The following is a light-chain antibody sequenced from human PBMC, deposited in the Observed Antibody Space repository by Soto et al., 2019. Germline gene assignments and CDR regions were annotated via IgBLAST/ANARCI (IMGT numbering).Light chain of an antibody. CDR2: EVS. V-gene: IGLV2-8*01. Sequence: QSALTQPTSASGSPGQSVTISCTGTSSDVGGYNYVSWYQQHPGKAPKLMIYEVSKRHSGVPDRFSGSKSGNTAPLTVSGLQGEDESDYYCSSYAGSNVVFGGGTELTVL. CDR1: SSDVGGYNY. J-gene: IGLJ2*01. CDR3: SSYAGSNVV.